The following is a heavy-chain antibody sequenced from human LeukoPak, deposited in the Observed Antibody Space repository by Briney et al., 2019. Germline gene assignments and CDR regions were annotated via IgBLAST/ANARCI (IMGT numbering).Heavy chain of an antibody. CDR3: ARGKGDYDTSGSLFVF. CDR2: IKQDGSEK. V-gene: IGHV3-7*03. Sequence: GGSLRLSCAASGFTFSRYWMSWVRQAPRKGLEWVANIKQDGSEKYYVDSLKGRFTISRDNAKNSLYLQMNSLRAEDTAVYYCARGKGDYDTSGSLFVFGGQGTLVTVSS. D-gene: IGHD3-22*01. CDR1: GFTFSRYW. J-gene: IGHJ4*02.